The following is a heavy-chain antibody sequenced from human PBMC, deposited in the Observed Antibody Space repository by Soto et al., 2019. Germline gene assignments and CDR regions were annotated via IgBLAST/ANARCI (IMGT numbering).Heavy chain of an antibody. D-gene: IGHD3-10*01. CDR3: GRDWVWFGAHPIDN. Sequence: QVQLVESGGGVVQPGRSLRLSCAASGFTFINYGMHWVRQAPGKGLDWLAVISYDGSIEYYSESVKGRFTMSRDNSENTVYLQMNSLRTEDTAVYFCGRDWVWFGAHPIDNWGQGTLVTVSS. CDR2: ISYDGSIE. J-gene: IGHJ4*02. V-gene: IGHV3-30*03. CDR1: GFTFINYG.